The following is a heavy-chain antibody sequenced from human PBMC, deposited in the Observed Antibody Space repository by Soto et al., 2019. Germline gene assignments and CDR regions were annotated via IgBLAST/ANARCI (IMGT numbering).Heavy chain of an antibody. CDR3: ARNMGVGATNPLDY. D-gene: IGHD1-26*01. V-gene: IGHV4-61*01. Sequence: SETLSLTCTVSGGSVSSGSYYWSWIRQPPGKGLEWIGYIYYSGSTNYNPSLKSRVTISVDTSKNQFSLKLSSVTAADTAVYYCARNMGVGATNPLDYWGQGTLVTVSS. J-gene: IGHJ4*02. CDR1: GGSVSSGSYY. CDR2: IYYSGST.